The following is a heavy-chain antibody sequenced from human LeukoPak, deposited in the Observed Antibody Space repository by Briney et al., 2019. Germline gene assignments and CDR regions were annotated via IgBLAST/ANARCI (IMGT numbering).Heavy chain of an antibody. V-gene: IGHV3-23*01. D-gene: IGHD4-17*01. CDR1: GFTFSSYA. J-gene: IGHJ4*02. CDR3: ARAGYYRFDY. CDR2: ISGSGGST. Sequence: GGSLRLSCAASGFTFSSYALSWVRQAPGRGLEWVSAISGSGGSTYYADSVKGRFTISRDNAKNTLYLQVNSLRDEDTAVYYCARAGYYRFDYWGQGTLVTVSS.